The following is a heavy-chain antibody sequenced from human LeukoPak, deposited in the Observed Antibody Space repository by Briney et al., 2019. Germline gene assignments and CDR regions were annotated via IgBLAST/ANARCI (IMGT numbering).Heavy chain of an antibody. V-gene: IGHV4-59*08. D-gene: IGHD5-24*01. CDR3: ARVEMATITLDN. CDR1: GGSISSYY. J-gene: IGHJ4*02. CDR2: IYYTGST. Sequence: SETLSLTCTVSGGSISSYYWSWIRQPPGKGPEWIGYIYYTGSTNYNPSLKSRVTISVDTSKNQFSLKLTSVTAADTAVYYCARVEMATITLDNWGQGTLVTVSS.